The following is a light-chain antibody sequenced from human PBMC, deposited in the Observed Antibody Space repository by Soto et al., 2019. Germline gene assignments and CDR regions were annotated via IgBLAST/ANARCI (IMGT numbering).Light chain of an antibody. V-gene: IGLV2-14*01. CDR1: SSDIGRYKF. CDR3: SSTNTNTLVI. J-gene: IGLJ2*01. Sequence: QSALTQPASVSGSPGQSITISCTGTSSDIGRYKFVSWFQQHPGKAPKLMIFEGTNRPSGVSNRFSGSKSGNTASLTISGLQAEDEAIYFCSSTNTNTLVIFGGGTQLTVL. CDR2: EGT.